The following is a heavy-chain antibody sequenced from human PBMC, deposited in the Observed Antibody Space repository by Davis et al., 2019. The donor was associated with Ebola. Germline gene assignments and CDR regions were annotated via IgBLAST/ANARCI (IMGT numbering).Heavy chain of an antibody. J-gene: IGHJ4*02. CDR2: IYYSGST. V-gene: IGHV4-59*11. D-gene: IGHD3-10*01. CDR1: GGSISSHY. Sequence: PSETLSLTCTVSGGSISSHYWSWIRQPPGKGLEWIGNIYYSGSTNYSPSLKSRVTISVDTSKSQFSLKLTSVTAADTAMYYCSERGSSVWGQGTLVTLSS. CDR3: SERGSSV.